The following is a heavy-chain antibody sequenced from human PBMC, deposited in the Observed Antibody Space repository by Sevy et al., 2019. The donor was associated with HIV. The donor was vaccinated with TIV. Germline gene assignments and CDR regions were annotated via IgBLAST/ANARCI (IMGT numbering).Heavy chain of an antibody. D-gene: IGHD3-22*01. CDR3: AATKDYYDNSGSPFDY. CDR1: GYTLTKLS. J-gene: IGHJ4*02. V-gene: IGHV1-24*01. CDR2: FDPEDGER. Sequence: ASVKVSCKVSGYTLTKLSMHWVRQAPGKRLEWMGSFDPEDGERMYAQKFQGRVTLTEDTSADTAYMELNSLRSEDTAVYYCAATKDYYDNSGSPFDYWGQGTLVTVSS.